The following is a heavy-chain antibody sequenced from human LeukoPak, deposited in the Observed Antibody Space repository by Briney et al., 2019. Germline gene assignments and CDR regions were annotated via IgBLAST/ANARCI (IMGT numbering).Heavy chain of an antibody. CDR3: TSLTGDTDY. CDR1: GDSVSSNSAA. D-gene: IGHD7-27*01. CDR2: TYYRSKWYK. J-gene: IGHJ4*02. Sequence: SQTLSLTCDISGDSVSSNSAAWNWIRQSPSRGLEWLGRTYYRSKWYKEYALSVKSRITINPDTSKNQLSLQLNSVTPEDTAVYYCTSLTGDTDYWGQGTLVTVSS. V-gene: IGHV6-1*01.